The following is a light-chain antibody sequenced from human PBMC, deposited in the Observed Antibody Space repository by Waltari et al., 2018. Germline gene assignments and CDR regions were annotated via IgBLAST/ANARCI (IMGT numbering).Light chain of an antibody. Sequence: DIQMTQSPSSLSASVGDRVTITCRASQTINSYLNWYKQKPGKGPQVLIYGASSLQSGVPSRFRGSGSGTDFTLTITSLQPEDFAIYYCQQDYKTPWTFGQGTKVDIK. V-gene: IGKV1-39*01. CDR1: QTINSY. J-gene: IGKJ1*01. CDR2: GAS. CDR3: QQDYKTPWT.